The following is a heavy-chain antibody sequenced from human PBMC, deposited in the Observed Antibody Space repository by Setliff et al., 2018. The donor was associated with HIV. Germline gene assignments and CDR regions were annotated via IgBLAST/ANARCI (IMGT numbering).Heavy chain of an antibody. CDR3: ARGQFRLRPDSLDL. Sequence: PGESLKISCEASGFTFSVYGMHWVRQAPGKGLEWVAVVWYDGGKKYYADSVKGRFTISRDDSKNTLYLQMNSLRAEDTAVYYCARGQFRLRPDSLDLWGRGTLVTVSS. D-gene: IGHD2-21*02. CDR2: VWYDGGKK. J-gene: IGHJ3*01. V-gene: IGHV3-33*01. CDR1: GFTFSVYG.